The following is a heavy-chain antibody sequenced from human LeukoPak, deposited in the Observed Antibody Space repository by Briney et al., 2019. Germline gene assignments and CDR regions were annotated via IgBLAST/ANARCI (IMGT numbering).Heavy chain of an antibody. CDR3: ARSPYYDILTGLDY. J-gene: IGHJ4*02. V-gene: IGHV4-59*01. CDR2: IYYSGGA. Sequence: SETLSLTCTVSGGSISSYYWSWIRQPPGKGLEWIGYIYYSGGANYNPSLKSRVTISVDTSKNQFSLKLSSVTAADTAVYYCARSPYYDILTGLDYWGQGTLVTVSS. CDR1: GGSISSYY. D-gene: IGHD3-9*01.